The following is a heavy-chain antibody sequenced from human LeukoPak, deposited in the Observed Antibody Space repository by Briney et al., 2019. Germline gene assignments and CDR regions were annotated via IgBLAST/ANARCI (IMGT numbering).Heavy chain of an antibody. V-gene: IGHV5-51*01. CDR1: GYSFTTYW. CDR3: ARQVSAGRIDY. CDR2: IYPGDSDT. D-gene: IGHD2-15*01. Sequence: GESLKISCKGSGYSFTTYWIGWVRQMPGKGLEWMGVIYPGDSDTRYSPSFQGQVTISADKSISTAYLQWSGLRASDTAMYYCARQVSAGRIDYWGQGTLVTVSS. J-gene: IGHJ4*02.